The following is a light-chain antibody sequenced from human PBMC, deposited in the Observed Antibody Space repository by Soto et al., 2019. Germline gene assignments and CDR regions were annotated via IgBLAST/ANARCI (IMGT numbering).Light chain of an antibody. J-gene: IGLJ2*01. CDR3: SSYSSSSTLVV. CDR2: AVS. CDR1: SSDVGGFLY. Sequence: QSALTQPASVSGSPGQSITISCTGTSSDVGGFLYVSWFQQHPGKAPKLMIYAVSNRPSGISNLFSGSKSGNTASLTISGLQAEDEADYYCSSYSSSSTLVVFGGGTKLTVL. V-gene: IGLV2-14*01.